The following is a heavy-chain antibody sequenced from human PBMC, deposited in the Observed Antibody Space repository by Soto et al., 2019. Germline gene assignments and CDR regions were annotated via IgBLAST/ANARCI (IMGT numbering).Heavy chain of an antibody. CDR3: ARDQRYDYSNQDY. V-gene: IGHV1-3*01. CDR2: INAGNGNT. Sequence: QVQLVQSGAEVKKPGASVKVSCKASGYTFTSYAMHWVRQAPGQRLEWMGWINAGNGNTKYSQKFQGRVTITRDTSASTAYMELSSLRSEDTAVYYCARDQRYDYSNQDYWGQGTLVTVSS. J-gene: IGHJ4*02. D-gene: IGHD4-4*01. CDR1: GYTFTSYA.